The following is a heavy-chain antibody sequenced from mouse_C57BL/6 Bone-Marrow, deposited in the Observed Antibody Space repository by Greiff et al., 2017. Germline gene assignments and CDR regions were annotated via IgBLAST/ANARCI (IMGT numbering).Heavy chain of an antibody. Sequence: VQLQQPGAELVMPGASVKLSCKASGYTFTSYWMHWVKQRPGQGLEWIGEIDPSDSYTNYNQKFKGKSTLTVDTSSSTAYMQLSSLTSEDSAVYYCARERLSGYFDVWGTGTTVTVSS. V-gene: IGHV1-69*01. CDR1: GYTFTSYW. D-gene: IGHD2-2*01. CDR3: ARERLSGYFDV. CDR2: IDPSDSYT. J-gene: IGHJ1*03.